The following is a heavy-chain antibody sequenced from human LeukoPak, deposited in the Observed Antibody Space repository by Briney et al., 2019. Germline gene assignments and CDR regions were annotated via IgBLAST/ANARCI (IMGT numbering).Heavy chain of an antibody. Sequence: SETLSLTCTVSGGSISSSSYYWGWIRQPPGKGLEWIGGIYYSGSTYYNPSLKSRVTISVDTSKNQFSLKLSSVTAADTAVYYCARQGSARSGYSRNWFDPWGQGTLVTVSS. CDR3: ARQGSARSGYSRNWFDP. D-gene: IGHD3-22*01. CDR2: IYYSGST. CDR1: GGSISSSSYY. V-gene: IGHV4-39*01. J-gene: IGHJ5*02.